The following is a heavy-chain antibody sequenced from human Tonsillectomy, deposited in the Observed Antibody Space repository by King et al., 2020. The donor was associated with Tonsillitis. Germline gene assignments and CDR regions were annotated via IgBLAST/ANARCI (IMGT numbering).Heavy chain of an antibody. Sequence: VQLQESGPGLVKPSETLSLTCTVSGGSISSYYWSWIRQPAGKGLEWIGHIYTSGSTNYHPSLTSRVTMSVDTSKNQFSLNLSSVTAADTAVYYCARLSSGWSAHYFDYWGRGTLVTVSS. CDR1: GGSISSYY. CDR3: ARLSSGWSAHYFDY. J-gene: IGHJ4*02. D-gene: IGHD6-19*01. CDR2: IYTSGST. V-gene: IGHV4-4*07.